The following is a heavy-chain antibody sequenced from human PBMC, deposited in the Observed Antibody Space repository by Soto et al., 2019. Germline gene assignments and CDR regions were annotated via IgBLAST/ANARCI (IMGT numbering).Heavy chain of an antibody. CDR2: INRHGDST. J-gene: IGHJ4*02. D-gene: IGHD4-17*01. V-gene: IGHV3-20*04. CDR3: ARDHRWGYEYGDYGDS. Sequence: EVYLVESGGGVVRPGGSLRLSCAASGFGFDDYGMSWVRQGPGKGLEWVSGINRHGDSTGYADSVKGRFTISRDNAKNSLYLEMNGLRAEDTAFYYCARDHRWGYEYGDYGDSWGQGTLVTVSS. CDR1: GFGFDDYG.